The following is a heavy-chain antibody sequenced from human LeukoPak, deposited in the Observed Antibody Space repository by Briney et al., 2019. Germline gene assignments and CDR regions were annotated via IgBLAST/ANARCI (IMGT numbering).Heavy chain of an antibody. D-gene: IGHD2-2*01. CDR1: GFTFSSYA. J-gene: IGHJ4*02. Sequence: GRSLRLSCAASGFTFSSYAMHWVRQAPGKGLEWVAVISYDGSNKYYADSVKGRFTISRDNSKNTLYLQMNSLRAEDTAVYYCAKDPPIVVVPAAIPEIDYWGQGTLVTVSS. CDR2: ISYDGSNK. V-gene: IGHV3-30-3*01. CDR3: AKDPPIVVVPAAIPEIDY.